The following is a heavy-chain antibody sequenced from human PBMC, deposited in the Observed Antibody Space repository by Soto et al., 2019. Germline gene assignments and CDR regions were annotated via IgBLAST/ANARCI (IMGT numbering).Heavy chain of an antibody. CDR3: ASDAVIAAANTPGDY. CDR2: INPNNGGT. J-gene: IGHJ4*02. V-gene: IGHV1-2*04. CDR1: GYTFTDYY. D-gene: IGHD6-13*01. Sequence: QVQLVQSGAEVKKPGASVKVSCKASGYTFTDYYMHWVRQAPGQGLEWMGWINPNNGGTNYAQKFEGWVTMTRDTSISTAYMELSRLRADGTAVYYCASDAVIAAANTPGDYWGQATLVTVSS.